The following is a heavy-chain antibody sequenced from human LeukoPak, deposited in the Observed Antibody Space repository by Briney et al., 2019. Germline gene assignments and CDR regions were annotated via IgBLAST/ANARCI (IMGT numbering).Heavy chain of an antibody. V-gene: IGHV3-23*01. D-gene: IGHD5-24*01. CDR1: GFTFSSYA. CDR3: AKDTEGDGYNSGD. J-gene: IGHJ4*02. Sequence: GGSLRLSCAASGFTFSSYAMSWVRQAPGKGLEWVSAISGSGGSTYYADSVKGRFTISRDSSKNTLYLQMNSLRAEDTAVYYCAKDTEGDGYNSGDWGQGTLVTVSS. CDR2: ISGSGGST.